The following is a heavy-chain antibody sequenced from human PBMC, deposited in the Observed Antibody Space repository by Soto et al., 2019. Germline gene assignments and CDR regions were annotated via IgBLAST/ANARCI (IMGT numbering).Heavy chain of an antibody. Sequence: SVKVSCKASGGAFNTFGFSWVRQAPGQGLEWMAGIIPFFRTANYAQKFQDRVTITADESTSTVYMDLRSLRSEDTAKYYCARSPPMDSGDKYFYDFWGQGALVTVSS. CDR2: IIPFFRTA. V-gene: IGHV1-69*13. D-gene: IGHD4-17*01. J-gene: IGHJ4*02. CDR1: GGAFNTFG. CDR3: ARSPPMDSGDKYFYDF.